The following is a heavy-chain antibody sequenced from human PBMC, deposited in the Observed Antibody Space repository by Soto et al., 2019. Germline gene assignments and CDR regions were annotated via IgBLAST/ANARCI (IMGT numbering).Heavy chain of an antibody. CDR2: IKSKTYGETT. CDR1: GFTFSNAW. CDR3: IHGSGWYDY. V-gene: IGHV3-15*01. Sequence: SLRLSCAASGFTFSNAWISWVRQGPGKGLEWVGLIKSKTYGETTDYSAPVKGRFTISRDDSKNTLYLQLNSLKNEDTAVYYCIHGSGWYDYWGQGTLVTVSS. D-gene: IGHD6-19*01. J-gene: IGHJ4*02.